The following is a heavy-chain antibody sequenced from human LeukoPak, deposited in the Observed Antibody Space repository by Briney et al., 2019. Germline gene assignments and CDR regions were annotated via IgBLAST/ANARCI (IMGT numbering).Heavy chain of an antibody. J-gene: IGHJ6*03. V-gene: IGHV4-39*01. D-gene: IGHD2-15*01. CDR1: GGSISSSSYY. CDR3: ARTSEGYCRGGSCWDYYYYMDV. Sequence: SETLSLTCTVSGGSISSSSYYWGWIRQPPGKGLEWIGSIYYSATTYYNPSLKSRVSISVDTSKNQFSLKLSSVTAADTAVYYCARTSEGYCRGGSCWDYYYYMDVWGKGTTVTVSS. CDR2: IYYSATT.